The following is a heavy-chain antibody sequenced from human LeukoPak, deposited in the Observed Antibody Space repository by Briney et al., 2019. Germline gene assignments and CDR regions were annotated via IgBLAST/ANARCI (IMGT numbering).Heavy chain of an antibody. D-gene: IGHD2-2*01. V-gene: IGHV1-2*02. CDR2: ISPNSGGT. CDR1: GYTFTGYY. J-gene: IGHJ3*02. Sequence: ASVKVSCKASGYTFTGYYMHWVRQAPGQGLEWMGWISPNSGGTNYAQKLQGRVSMTRDTSISTAYMELSRLRSDDTAVYYCARDGTRYCSSTSCPNDAFDIWGQGTMVAVPS. CDR3: ARDGTRYCSSTSCPNDAFDI.